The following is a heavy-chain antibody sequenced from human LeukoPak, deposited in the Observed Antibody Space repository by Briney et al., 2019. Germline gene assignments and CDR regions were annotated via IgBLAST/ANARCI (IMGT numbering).Heavy chain of an antibody. CDR1: GFTFSSYA. V-gene: IGHV3-30-3*01. Sequence: GRSLRLSCAASGFTFSSYAMHWVRQAPGKGLEWVAVISYDGSNKYYADSVKGRFTISRDNSKNTLYLQMNSLRADDTAVYYCARGSSGYDNIDYWGQGTLVTVSS. J-gene: IGHJ4*02. CDR2: ISYDGSNK. CDR3: ARGSSGYDNIDY. D-gene: IGHD3-22*01.